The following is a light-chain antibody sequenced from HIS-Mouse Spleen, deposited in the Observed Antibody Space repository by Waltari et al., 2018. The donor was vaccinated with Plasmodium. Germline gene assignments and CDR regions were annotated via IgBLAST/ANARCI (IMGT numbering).Light chain of an antibody. V-gene: IGLV2-14*03. Sequence: QSALTQPASVSGSPGQSITISCTGTSSDVGGYNYVSWYQQHPGKAPKLMIYDVSNRPSWVPNRFSGSKSGNTASLTISGLQAEDEADYYCSSYTSSSTLVFGGGTKLTVL. CDR2: DVS. CDR1: SSDVGGYNY. J-gene: IGLJ2*01. CDR3: SSYTSSSTLV.